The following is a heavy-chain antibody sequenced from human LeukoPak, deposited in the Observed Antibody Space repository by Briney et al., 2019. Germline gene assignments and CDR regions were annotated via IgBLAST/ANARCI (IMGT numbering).Heavy chain of an antibody. D-gene: IGHD3-22*01. CDR2: IYHSGST. CDR3: ARSPYYYDSSGPPYYYYYMDV. CDR1: GGSISSGGYS. J-gene: IGHJ6*03. Sequence: PSETLSLTCAVSGGSISSGGYSWSWIRQPPGKGLEWIGYIYHSGSTYYNPSLKSRVTISVDTSKNQFSLKLSSVTAADTAVYYCARSPYYYDSSGPPYYYYYMDVWGKGTTVTVSS. V-gene: IGHV4-30-2*01.